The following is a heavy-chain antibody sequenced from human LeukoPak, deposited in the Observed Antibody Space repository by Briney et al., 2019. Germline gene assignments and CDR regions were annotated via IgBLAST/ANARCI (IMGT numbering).Heavy chain of an antibody. CDR3: AKDRVVVPAAIPETDY. V-gene: IGHV3-30*18. D-gene: IGHD2-2*01. J-gene: IGHJ4*02. CDR2: ISHDGGAE. CDR1: GFTIRIYG. Sequence: GTSLRLSCAVSGFTIRIYGMHWVRQAPGKGLEWVAMISHDGGAEHYGDSVKGRFTISRDDSKNTLYLQMNSLRAEDTAVYYCAKDRVVVPAAIPETDYWGQGTLVTVSS.